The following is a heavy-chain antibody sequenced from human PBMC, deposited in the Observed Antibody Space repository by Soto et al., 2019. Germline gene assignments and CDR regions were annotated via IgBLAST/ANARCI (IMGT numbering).Heavy chain of an antibody. CDR1: GFTFSSYA. CDR3: AKDVVVYTRYSGSWYSSSEYFQH. D-gene: IGHD6-13*01. CDR2: ISGSGGST. J-gene: IGHJ1*01. V-gene: IGHV3-23*01. Sequence: PGGSLRLSCAASGFTFSSYAMSWVRQAPGKGLEWVSAISGSGGSTYYADSVKGRFTISRDNSKNTLYLQMNSLRAEDTAVYYCAKDVVVYTRYSGSWYSSSEYFQHWSQGTLVTVSS.